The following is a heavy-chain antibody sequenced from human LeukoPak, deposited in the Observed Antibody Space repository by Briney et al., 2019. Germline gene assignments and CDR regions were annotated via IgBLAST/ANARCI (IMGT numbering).Heavy chain of an antibody. Sequence: GGSLRLSCAASGFTFDDYGMHWVRQAPGKGLEWVSGISWNSGNIGYADSVKGRFTISRDNAKNSLYLQMNSLRAEDTALYYCVKEDGTGFVYWGQGTLVTVSS. CDR2: ISWNSGNI. CDR3: VKEDGTGFVY. CDR1: GFTFDDYG. D-gene: IGHD1-1*01. V-gene: IGHV3-9*01. J-gene: IGHJ4*02.